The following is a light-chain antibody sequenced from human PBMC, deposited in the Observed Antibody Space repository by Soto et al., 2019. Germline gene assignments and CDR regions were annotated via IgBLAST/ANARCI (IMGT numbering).Light chain of an antibody. Sequence: IVLTQSPGTLSLSPGERATLSCRASQSVSNSHLAWHQQKPGQAPRLLIFGVSNRAAGIPDRFSGSGSGTDFTLTIYRLEPEDYAVYYCQQYDKSPLTFGGGTKVDIK. V-gene: IGKV3-20*01. CDR3: QQYDKSPLT. CDR1: QSVSNSH. CDR2: GVS. J-gene: IGKJ4*01.